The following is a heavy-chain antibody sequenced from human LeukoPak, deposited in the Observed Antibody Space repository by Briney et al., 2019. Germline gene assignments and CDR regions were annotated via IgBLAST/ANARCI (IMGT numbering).Heavy chain of an antibody. CDR3: ARDAGAGFDY. CDR2: ISSTSNEI. D-gene: IGHD6-13*01. Sequence: GGSLRLSCAASGFRFSSHSMNWVRQAPGKGLERISYISSTSNEIYYVDSVKGRFTISRDDAKNSLYLQMNSLSAEDTAVYYCARDAGAGFDYWGQGALVTVSS. V-gene: IGHV3-21*06. CDR1: GFRFSSHS. J-gene: IGHJ4*02.